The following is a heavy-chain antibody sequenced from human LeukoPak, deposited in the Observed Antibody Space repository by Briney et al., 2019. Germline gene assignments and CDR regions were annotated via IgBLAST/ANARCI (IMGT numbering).Heavy chain of an antibody. V-gene: IGHV4-39*01. CDR1: GGSISSSSYY. CDR2: IYYSGST. J-gene: IGHJ5*02. Sequence: SETLSLTCTVSGGSISSSSYYWGWVRQPPGRGVEWIGSIYYSGSTYYNPSLKSRVTISVDTSKNQFSLKLSSVTAADTAVYYCARHEIVSSVLRFLEWSTNWFDPWGQGTLVTVSS. CDR3: ARHEIVSSVLRFLEWSTNWFDP. D-gene: IGHD3-3*01.